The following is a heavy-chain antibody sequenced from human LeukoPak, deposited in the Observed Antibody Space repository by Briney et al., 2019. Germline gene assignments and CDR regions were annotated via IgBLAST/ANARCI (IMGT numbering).Heavy chain of an antibody. D-gene: IGHD3-10*01. CDR1: GFTVSSNY. J-gene: IGHJ6*02. CDR2: IYSGGST. V-gene: IGHV3-53*01. CDR3: ARGHMVRGLAGMDV. Sequence: GGSLRLSCAASGFTVSSNYMSWVRQAPGKGLEWVSVIYSGGSTYYADSVKGRFTISRDNSKNTPYLQMNSLRAEDTAVYYCARGHMVRGLAGMDVWGQGTTVTVSS.